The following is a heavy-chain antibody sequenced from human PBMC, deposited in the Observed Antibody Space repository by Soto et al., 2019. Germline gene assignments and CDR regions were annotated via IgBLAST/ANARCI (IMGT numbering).Heavy chain of an antibody. V-gene: IGHV3-23*01. J-gene: IGHJ4*02. CDR1: GFTFSSYA. D-gene: IGHD6-19*01. CDR2: ISGSGGST. Sequence: GGSLRLSCAASGFTFSSYAMSWVRQAPGKGLEWVSAISGSGGSTYYADSVKGRFTISRDSSKNTLYLQMNSLRAEDTAVYYCASAVAGKRSLDYWGQGTLVTVSS. CDR3: ASAVAGKRSLDY.